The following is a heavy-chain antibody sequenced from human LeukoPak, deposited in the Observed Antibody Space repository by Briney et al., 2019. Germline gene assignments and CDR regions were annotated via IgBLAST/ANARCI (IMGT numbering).Heavy chain of an antibody. Sequence: PSETLSLTCSVSGGSISSRSYSWGWIRHPPGKGLEWIGNIDYSGTSYYTPSLKSRITISVDTSKNQFSLRLSSVTAADTAVYYCARDDLRSDWFDPWGQGTLVIVSS. CDR1: GGSISSRSYS. CDR3: ARDDLRSDWFDP. CDR2: IDYSGTS. J-gene: IGHJ5*02. V-gene: IGHV4-39*07.